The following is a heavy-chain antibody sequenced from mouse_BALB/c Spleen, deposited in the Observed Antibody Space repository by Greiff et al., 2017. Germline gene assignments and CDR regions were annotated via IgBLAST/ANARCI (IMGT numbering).Heavy chain of an antibody. D-gene: IGHD1-1*01. CDR3: ARLYGSRPYYFDY. V-gene: IGHV1S81*02. Sequence: QVQLKQPGAELVKPGASVKLSCKASGYTFTSYWMHWVKQRPGQGLEWIGEINPSNGRTNYNEKFKSKATLTVDKSSSTAYMQLSSLTSEDSAVYYCARLYGSRPYYFDYWGQGTTLTVSS. CDR2: INPSNGRT. J-gene: IGHJ2*01. CDR1: GYTFTSYW.